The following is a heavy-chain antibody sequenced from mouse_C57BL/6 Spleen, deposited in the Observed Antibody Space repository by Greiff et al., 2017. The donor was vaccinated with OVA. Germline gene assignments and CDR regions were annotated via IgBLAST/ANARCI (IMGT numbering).Heavy chain of an antibody. J-gene: IGHJ1*03. CDR1: GFTFSDSW. V-gene: IGHV6-6*01. D-gene: IGHD1-1*01. Sequence: EVQGVESGGGLVQPGGSMKLSCAASGFTFSDSWMDWVRQSPEKGLEWVAEIRNKANNHATYYAESVKGRFTISRDDSKSSVYLQMNSLRAEDTGIYYCTGTTVGYFDVWGTGTTVTVSS. CDR2: IRNKANNHAT. CDR3: TGTTVGYFDV.